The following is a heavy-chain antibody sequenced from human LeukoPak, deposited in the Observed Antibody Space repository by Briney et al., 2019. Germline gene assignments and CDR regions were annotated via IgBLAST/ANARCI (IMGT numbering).Heavy chain of an antibody. CDR3: AREIGYSSSWLDDAFDI. J-gene: IGHJ3*02. D-gene: IGHD6-13*01. CDR1: GFTFDDYA. V-gene: IGHV3-9*01. CDR2: ISWNSGSI. Sequence: QPGGSLRLSCAASGFTFDDYAMHWVRQAPGKGLEWVSGISWNSGSIGYADSVKGRFTISRDNAKNSLYLQMNSLRAEDTAVYYCAREIGYSSSWLDDAFDIWGQGTMVTVSS.